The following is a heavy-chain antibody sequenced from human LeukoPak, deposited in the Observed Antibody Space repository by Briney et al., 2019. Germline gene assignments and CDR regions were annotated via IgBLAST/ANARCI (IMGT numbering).Heavy chain of an antibody. CDR3: ARADIVVVKALDY. J-gene: IGHJ4*02. Sequence: SVKVSCKASGGTFSSYAISWVRQAPGQGLEWMGGIIPIFGTANYAQKFQGRVTITTDESTSTAYMELSSLGSEDTAVYYCARADIVVVKALDYWGQGTLVTVSS. CDR2: IIPIFGTA. D-gene: IGHD2-2*01. CDR1: GGTFSSYA. V-gene: IGHV1-69*05.